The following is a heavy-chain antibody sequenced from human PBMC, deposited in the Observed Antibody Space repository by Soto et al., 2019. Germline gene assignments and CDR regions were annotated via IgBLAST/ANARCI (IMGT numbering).Heavy chain of an antibody. CDR2: ISGSGGST. J-gene: IGHJ4*02. V-gene: IGHV3-23*01. CDR1: GFTFSSYA. D-gene: IGHD3-22*01. Sequence: GGSLRLSCAASGFTFSSYAMSWVRQAPGKGLEWVSAISGSGGSTYYADSVKGRFTISRDNSKNTLYLQMNSLRAEDTAVYYCAKARRYYDSSGYPPPFDYWGQGTLVTVSS. CDR3: AKARRYYDSSGYPPPFDY.